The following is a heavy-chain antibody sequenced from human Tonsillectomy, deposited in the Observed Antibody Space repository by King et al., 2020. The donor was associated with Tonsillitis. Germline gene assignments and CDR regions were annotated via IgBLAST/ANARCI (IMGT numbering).Heavy chain of an antibody. CDR2: IYYSGST. CDR3: ARDLRLVVPAAIHNWFDP. Sequence: VQLQESGPGLVKPSQTLSLTCTVSGGSISSGGYYWSWIRQHPGQGLEWIGYIYYSGSTYYNPSLKSRVTISVDTSKNQFSLKLSSVTAADTAVYYCARDLRLVVPAAIHNWFDPWGQGTLVTVSS. J-gene: IGHJ5*02. CDR1: GGSISSGGYY. D-gene: IGHD2-2*01. V-gene: IGHV4-31*03.